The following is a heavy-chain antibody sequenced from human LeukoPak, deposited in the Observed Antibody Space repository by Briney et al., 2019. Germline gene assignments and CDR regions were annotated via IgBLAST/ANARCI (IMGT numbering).Heavy chain of an antibody. CDR2: ISSDGSST. Sequence: GGSLRLSCAASGFTFSSYWMHWVRQAPGKGLVWVSRISSDGSSTSYADSVKGRFTISRDNAKNTLYLQMNSLRAEDTAVYYCARDKSSPDPWWFDPWGQGTLVTVSS. V-gene: IGHV3-74*01. CDR1: GFTFSSYW. D-gene: IGHD6-13*01. J-gene: IGHJ5*02. CDR3: ARDKSSPDPWWFDP.